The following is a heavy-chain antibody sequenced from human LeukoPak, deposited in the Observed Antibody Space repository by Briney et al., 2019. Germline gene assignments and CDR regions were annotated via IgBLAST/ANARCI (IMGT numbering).Heavy chain of an antibody. J-gene: IGHJ3*02. Sequence: SETLSLTCTVSGGSISSSSYYWGWIRQPPGKGLEWIGSIYYSGSTYYNPSLKSRVTISVDTSKNQFSLKLSSVTAADTAVYYCAREVMDSSGYRDAFDIWGQGTMVTVSS. D-gene: IGHD3-22*01. V-gene: IGHV4-39*07. CDR2: IYYSGST. CDR3: AREVMDSSGYRDAFDI. CDR1: GGSISSSSYY.